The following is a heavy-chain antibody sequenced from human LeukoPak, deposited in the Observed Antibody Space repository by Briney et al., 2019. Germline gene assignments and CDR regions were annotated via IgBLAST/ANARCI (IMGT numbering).Heavy chain of an antibody. CDR2: IYYSGST. CDR3: ARVPTVTTTFDY. Sequence: GSLRLSCAASGFTFSSYAMSWVRQPPGKGLEWIGSIYYSGSTYYNPSLKSRVTISVDTSKNQFSLKLSSVTAADTAVYYCARVPTVTTTFDYWGQGTLVTVSS. CDR1: GFTFSSYA. J-gene: IGHJ4*02. V-gene: IGHV4-39*01. D-gene: IGHD4-17*01.